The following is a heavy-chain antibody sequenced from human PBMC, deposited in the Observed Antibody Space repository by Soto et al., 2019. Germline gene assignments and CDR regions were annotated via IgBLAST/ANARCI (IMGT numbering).Heavy chain of an antibody. CDR1: GGSFSGYY. J-gene: IGHJ5*02. Sequence: PSETLSLTCAVYGGSFSGYYWSWIRQPPGKGLEWIGEINHSGSTNYNPSLKSRVTISVDTSKNQFSLKLSSVTAADTAVYYCARGATDWFDPWGQGTLVTVSS. CDR3: ARGATDWFDP. V-gene: IGHV4-34*01. CDR2: INHSGST.